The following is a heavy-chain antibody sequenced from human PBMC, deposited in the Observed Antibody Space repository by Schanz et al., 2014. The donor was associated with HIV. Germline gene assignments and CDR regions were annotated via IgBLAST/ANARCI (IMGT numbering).Heavy chain of an antibody. J-gene: IGHJ6*02. V-gene: IGHV3-30*18. Sequence: QVQLVESGGGVVQPGRSLRLSCAASGFTFSSYGMHWVRQAPGKGLEWVAVIWYDGSNKYYADSVKGRFIISRDNSKNTLYLQMNRLRAEDTAVYYCAKVARWDYYGMDVWGPGTTVTVSS. CDR1: GFTFSSYG. CDR3: AKVARWDYYGMDV. CDR2: IWYDGSNK.